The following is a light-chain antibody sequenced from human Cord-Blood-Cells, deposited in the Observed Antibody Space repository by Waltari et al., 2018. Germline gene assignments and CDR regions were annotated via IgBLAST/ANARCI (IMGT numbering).Light chain of an antibody. CDR2: DVR. CDR1: RTAFGGYNH. Sequence: QSALTQPRSVSGSPGQSVTLSCTGTRTAFGGYNHFSWYQQHPGKAPTRMIYDVRKRPSGVPDRFSGSKSGNTASLTISGLQAEDEADYYCCSYAGSYVVFGGGTKLTVL. V-gene: IGLV2-11*01. J-gene: IGLJ2*01. CDR3: CSYAGSYVV.